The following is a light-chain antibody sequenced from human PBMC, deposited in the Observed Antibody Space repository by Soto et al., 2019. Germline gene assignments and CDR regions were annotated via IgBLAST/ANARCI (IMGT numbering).Light chain of an antibody. CDR2: DVS. Sequence: QSVLTQPASVSGSPGQSIAISCIGTSSDIGSYNYVSWYQQHPGKAPKLMIYDVSNRPSGVSDHFSGSKSGNTASLTISGLQAEYEADYYCKSFTTSSTDVFVTGTKLTVL. CDR3: KSFTTSSTDV. CDR1: SSDIGSYNY. J-gene: IGLJ1*01. V-gene: IGLV2-14*01.